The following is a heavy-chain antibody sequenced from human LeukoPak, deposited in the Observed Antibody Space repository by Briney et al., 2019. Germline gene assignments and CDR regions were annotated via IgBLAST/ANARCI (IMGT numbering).Heavy chain of an antibody. V-gene: IGHV1-3*03. Sequence: GASVKVSCKASGYTFTGYYMHWVRQAPGQRLEWMGWINAGNGNTKYSQEFQGRVTITRDTSASTAYMELSSLRSEDMAVYYCARAASNRRFDYWGQGTLVTVSS. J-gene: IGHJ4*02. CDR3: ARAASNRRFDY. D-gene: IGHD4-11*01. CDR1: GYTFTGYY. CDR2: INAGNGNT.